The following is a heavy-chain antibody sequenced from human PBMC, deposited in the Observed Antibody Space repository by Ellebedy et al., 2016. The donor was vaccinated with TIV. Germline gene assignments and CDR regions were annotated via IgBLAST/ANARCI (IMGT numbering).Heavy chain of an antibody. J-gene: IGHJ3*02. CDR2: IYHSWTT. Sequence: MPSETLSLTCAVSGDSIRSGNYWWSWVRQPPGRGLEWIGQIYHSWTTNYIPSLQSRVTMSVDPSKNKFSLHLSSVTAADTAVYYCARVGGYIGYSAFDIWGQGTMVTVSS. V-gene: IGHV4-4*02. CDR1: GDSIRSGNYW. D-gene: IGHD5-12*01. CDR3: ARVGGYIGYSAFDI.